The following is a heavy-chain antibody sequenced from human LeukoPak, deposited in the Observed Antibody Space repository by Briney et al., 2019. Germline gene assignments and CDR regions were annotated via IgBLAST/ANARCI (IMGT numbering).Heavy chain of an antibody. CDR3: ARGPDIVVVPFDP. CDR2: IIPIFGTA. J-gene: IGHJ5*02. D-gene: IGHD2-2*01. Sequence: SVKVSCKASGGTFSSYAISWVRQAPGQGLEWMGGIIPIFGTANYAQKFQGRVTITADESTSTAYMELSGLRSEDTAVYYCARGPDIVVVPFDPWGQGTLVTVSS. CDR1: GGTFSSYA. V-gene: IGHV1-69*13.